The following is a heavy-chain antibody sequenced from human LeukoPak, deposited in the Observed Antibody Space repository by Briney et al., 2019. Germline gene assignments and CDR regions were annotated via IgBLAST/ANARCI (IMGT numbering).Heavy chain of an antibody. CDR2: IREERGQE. CDR1: GLTVSNHW. Sequence: GGSLRLSCVASGLTVSNHWMSWVRQAPGKGLEWVSNIREERGQEYYVDSVKGRFTISKNSAKNSLYLQMNTLRVEDTAMYYCASLDTAKQPLANHWGQGTLVTVSS. V-gene: IGHV3-7*03. D-gene: IGHD5-18*01. CDR3: ASLDTAKQPLANH. J-gene: IGHJ5*02.